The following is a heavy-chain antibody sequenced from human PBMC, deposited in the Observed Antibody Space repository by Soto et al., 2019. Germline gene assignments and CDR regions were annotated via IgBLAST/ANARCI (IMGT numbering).Heavy chain of an antibody. V-gene: IGHV4-31*02. CDR3: ARIAKQGARLDF. Sequence: QVQLQESGPGLVKPSQTLSLTCTVSGYSISSGGYYWSWIRQHPGKGLEWIGYIDYSGNTYYNPSLKSRVTMSLDTSKNQFSLHLSSVTAADAAMFYCARIAKQGARLDFWGQGTLVTVSS. J-gene: IGHJ4*02. CDR2: IDYSGNT. CDR1: GYSISSGGYY. D-gene: IGHD1-26*01.